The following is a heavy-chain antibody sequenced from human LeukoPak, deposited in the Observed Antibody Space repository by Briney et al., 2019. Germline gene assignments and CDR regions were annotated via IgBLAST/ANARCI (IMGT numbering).Heavy chain of an antibody. V-gene: IGHV4-61*02. CDR2: IQTGGNT. J-gene: IGHJ5*02. CDR3: ARDGKGRWFDP. Sequence: SQTLSLTCTVSGGSISSGSYYWSWLRQPAGKGLEWIGRIQTGGNTNYNPSLKSRITISADTSKNQFSLKLTSLTAADTAVYFCARDGKGRWFDPWGQGALVTVSS. CDR1: GGSISSGSYY.